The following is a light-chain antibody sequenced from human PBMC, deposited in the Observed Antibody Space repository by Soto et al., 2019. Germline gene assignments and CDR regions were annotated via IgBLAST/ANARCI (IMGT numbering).Light chain of an antibody. Sequence: QSALTQSASVSGSPGQSITISCTGTSSDVGGYNYVSWYQQHPGKAPKLMIYDVSNRPSGVSNRFSGSKSGNTASLTMSGLQAEDEADYYCSSYTSSSSLWVFGTGTKLTVL. CDR3: SSYTSSSSLWV. V-gene: IGLV2-14*01. CDR2: DVS. CDR1: SSDVGGYNY. J-gene: IGLJ1*01.